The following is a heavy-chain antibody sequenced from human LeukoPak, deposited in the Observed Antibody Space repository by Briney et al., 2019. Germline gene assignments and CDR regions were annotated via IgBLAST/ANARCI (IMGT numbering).Heavy chain of an antibody. CDR3: ARGAMATRVLDF. CDR1: VYTFTNYD. CDR2: LSPNSGNT. Sequence: GASVKVSCKTSVYTFTNYDINWVRQATGQGLEWMGWLSPNSGNTAYAQKFRGSVTMTMNTSISTAYMDLSSLRSEDTAVYYCARGAMATRVLDFWGQGTQDSVSS. V-gene: IGHV1-8*01. D-gene: IGHD5-24*01. J-gene: IGHJ4*02.